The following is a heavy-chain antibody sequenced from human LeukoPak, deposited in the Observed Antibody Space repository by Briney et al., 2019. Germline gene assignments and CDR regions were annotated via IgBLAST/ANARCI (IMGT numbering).Heavy chain of an antibody. CDR3: ARLFGFYSYGRFDY. CDR1: GGSISSYY. D-gene: IGHD5-18*01. CDR2: IYYSGST. J-gene: IGHJ4*02. Sequence: MPSETLSLTCTVSGGSISSYYWSWIRQPPGKGLEWIGYIYYSGSTNCNPSLKSRVTISVDTSKNQFSLKLSSVTAADTAVYYCARLFGFYSYGRFDYWGQGTLVTVSS. V-gene: IGHV4-59*12.